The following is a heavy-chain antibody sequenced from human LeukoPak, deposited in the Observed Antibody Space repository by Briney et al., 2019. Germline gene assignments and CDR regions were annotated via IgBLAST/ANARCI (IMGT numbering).Heavy chain of an antibody. CDR3: AKALVGLQLATQFFDY. CDR2: IWFDGSNK. D-gene: IGHD5-24*01. V-gene: IGHV3-33*06. CDR1: GFTFSSYG. J-gene: IGHJ4*02. Sequence: GGSLRLSCAASGFTFSSYGMHWVRQAPGKGLEWVAVIWFDGSNKYYADSVKDRFTISRDNSKNKLYLQMNSLRAEDTAVYYCAKALVGLQLATQFFDYWGQGTLVTVSS.